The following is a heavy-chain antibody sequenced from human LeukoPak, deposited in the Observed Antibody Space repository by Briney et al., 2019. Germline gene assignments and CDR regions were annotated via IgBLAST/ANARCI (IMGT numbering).Heavy chain of an antibody. Sequence: PSETLSLTCAVSGGSMGSSGYYWCWSRQPPGKGLEWIGSIYYTGSTYYNPSLKSRVTISVDTSKKQFSLKLTSVTAADTAVYYCARRVGYYGDGAFDIWSQGTMVTVSS. D-gene: IGHD4-17*01. J-gene: IGHJ3*02. CDR3: ARRVGYYGDGAFDI. V-gene: IGHV4-39*01. CDR1: GGSMGSSGYY. CDR2: IYYTGST.